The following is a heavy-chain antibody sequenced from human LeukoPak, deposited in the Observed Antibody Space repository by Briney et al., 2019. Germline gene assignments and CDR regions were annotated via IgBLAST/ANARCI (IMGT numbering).Heavy chain of an antibody. Sequence: PSETLSLTCTVSGGSVNSGTYYWSWIRQPPGKGLEWIGNIYYSGSAYYNPSLKSRVTMSVDTSKNQFSLKLSSVTAADTAVYYCAREKGPFDYWGQGTLVTVSS. CDR3: AREKGPFDY. CDR1: GGSVNSGTYY. CDR2: IYYSGSA. V-gene: IGHV4-39*07. J-gene: IGHJ4*02.